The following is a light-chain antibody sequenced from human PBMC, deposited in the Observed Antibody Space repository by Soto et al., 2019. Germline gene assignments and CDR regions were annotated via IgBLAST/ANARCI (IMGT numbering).Light chain of an antibody. CDR3: LQDYHYPYT. Sequence: AIPMTQSPSSLSASVGDRVTISCRASQYIRNDVGWYQQKPGKAPNLLISAESNLESGVPSRFSGSGSGTDVTLTLSSRQPEDFATYYCLQDYHYPYTVGQETKLEIK. CDR2: AES. J-gene: IGKJ2*01. V-gene: IGKV1-6*01. CDR1: QYIRND.